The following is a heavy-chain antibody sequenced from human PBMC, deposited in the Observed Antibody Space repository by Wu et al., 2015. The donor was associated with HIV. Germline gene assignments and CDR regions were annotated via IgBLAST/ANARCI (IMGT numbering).Heavy chain of an antibody. V-gene: IGHV1-18*01. D-gene: IGHD3-3*01. CDR1: GYTFTSYG. CDR2: ISAYNGNT. Sequence: QVQLVQSGAEVKKPGASVKVSCKASGYTFTSYGITWLRQAPGQGLDWMGWISAYNGNTNYAQKVQGRVTMTTDTSTSTSYMELRSLRSDDTAVYYCARGDYANYDFWSAYPSYWGQGTLVTVSS. CDR3: ARGDYANYDFWSAYPSY. J-gene: IGHJ4*02.